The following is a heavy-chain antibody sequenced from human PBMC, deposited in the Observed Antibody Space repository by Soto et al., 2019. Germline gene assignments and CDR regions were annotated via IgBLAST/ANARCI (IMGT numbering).Heavy chain of an antibody. CDR2: ISGSGGST. CDR3: AKDYYDSSGYPYFDY. J-gene: IGHJ4*02. CDR1: GFTFSGYA. Sequence: GGSLRLSCAASGFTFSGYAMSWVRQAPGRGLEWVSGISGSGGSTYYADSVKGRFTISRDNSKNTLYLQMNSLRAEDTAVYYCAKDYYDSSGYPYFDYWGQGTLVTVSS. V-gene: IGHV3-23*01. D-gene: IGHD3-22*01.